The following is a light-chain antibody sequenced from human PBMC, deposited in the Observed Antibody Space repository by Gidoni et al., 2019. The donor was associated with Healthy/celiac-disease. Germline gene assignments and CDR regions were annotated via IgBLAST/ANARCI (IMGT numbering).Light chain of an antibody. CDR1: QSVSSY. CDR2: DAS. CDR3: QQRSNWSLT. Sequence: EIVLTQSPATLSVSPGERATLPCRASQSVSSYLAWYQQKPGQAPRLLIYDASNRATGIPARFSGSGSGTDFTLTISSLEPEDFAVYYCQQRSNWSLTFGGGTKVEIK. J-gene: IGKJ4*01. V-gene: IGKV3-11*01.